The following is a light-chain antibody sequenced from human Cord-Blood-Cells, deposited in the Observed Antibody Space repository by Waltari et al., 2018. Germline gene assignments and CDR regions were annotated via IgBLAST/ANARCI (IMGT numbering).Light chain of an antibody. Sequence: DIQMSQSPSSLYASVGDRVTITCRASQSISSNLNWYQQKPGKAPKLLIYAASSLQSGVPSRFSGSGSGTDFTLTISSLQPEDFATYSCQQSYSTPPLTFGGGTKVEIK. CDR2: AAS. CDR3: QQSYSTPPLT. CDR1: QSISSN. J-gene: IGKJ4*01. V-gene: IGKV1-39*01.